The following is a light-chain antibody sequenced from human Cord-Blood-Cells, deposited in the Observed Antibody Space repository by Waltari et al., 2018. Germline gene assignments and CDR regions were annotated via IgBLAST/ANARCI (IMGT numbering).Light chain of an antibody. CDR2: DAS. Sequence: DIQMTQSPSTLSASVGDRVTITCRASQRLSSWLAWYQQKPGKAPKPLIYDASRLESGVPTMFSGSGSSTEFTLTISSLQPDDFATYYCQQYNSYSTFGQGTKVEIK. J-gene: IGKJ1*01. CDR1: QRLSSW. V-gene: IGKV1-5*01. CDR3: QQYNSYST.